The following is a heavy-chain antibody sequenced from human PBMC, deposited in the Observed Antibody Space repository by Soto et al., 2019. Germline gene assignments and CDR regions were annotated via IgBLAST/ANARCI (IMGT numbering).Heavy chain of an antibody. J-gene: IGHJ6*02. CDR1: GFTFSSYC. CDR2: IWYDGSNK. D-gene: IGHD2-21*02. Sequence: PGVSLRLSFAAPGFTFSSYCMHWVRQAPGKGLEWVAVIWYDGSNKYYADSVKGRFTISRDNSKNTLYLQWSSLKASGTAMYYCARQGRLLHIYYGMDVWGQGTTVTVSS. CDR3: ARQGRLLHIYYGMDV. V-gene: IGHV3-33*01.